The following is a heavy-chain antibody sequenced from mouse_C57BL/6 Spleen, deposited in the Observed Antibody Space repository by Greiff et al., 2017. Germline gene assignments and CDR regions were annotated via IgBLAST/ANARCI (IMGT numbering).Heavy chain of an antibody. D-gene: IGHD2-4*01. J-gene: IGHJ2*01. Sequence: QVQLQQSGAELVKPGASVKLSCKASGYTFTSYWMQWVKQRPGQGLEWIGEIDPSDSCTTYNQKFKGKATVTVDTSSRTAYMQLSSLTSEDSAVYYCARSDDYDYFDYWGQGTTLTVAS. CDR3: ARSDDYDYFDY. V-gene: IGHV1-50*01. CDR2: IDPSDSCT. CDR1: GYTFTSYW.